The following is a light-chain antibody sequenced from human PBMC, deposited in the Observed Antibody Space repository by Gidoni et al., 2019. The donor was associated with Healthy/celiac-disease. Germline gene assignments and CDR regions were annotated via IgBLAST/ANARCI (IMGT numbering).Light chain of an antibody. J-gene: IGKJ2*01. V-gene: IGKV3-11*01. CDR1: QSVSSY. Sequence: EIVLTQSPATLSLSPVERATLSCRASQSVSSYLAWYQQQHGQAPRLLIYDASNRATGIPARFSGSGSWTDFTLTISSLEPEDFAVYYCQQRSNWPLYTFGQXTKLEIK. CDR3: QQRSNWPLYT. CDR2: DAS.